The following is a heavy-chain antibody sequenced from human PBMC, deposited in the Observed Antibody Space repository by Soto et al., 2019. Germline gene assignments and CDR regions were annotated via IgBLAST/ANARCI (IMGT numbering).Heavy chain of an antibody. D-gene: IGHD5-18*01. Sequence: PSETLSLTCTFSVVSISSGGYYCSWIRQHPWKGLEWIGYIYYSGSTYYNPSLKSRVTISVDTYKNQFSLKLSSVTAADTAVYYCARVDTAMTEYYYGMEVWGQGTTVIVSS. J-gene: IGHJ6*01. CDR2: IYYSGST. V-gene: IGHV4-31*03. CDR1: VVSISSGGYY. CDR3: ARVDTAMTEYYYGMEV.